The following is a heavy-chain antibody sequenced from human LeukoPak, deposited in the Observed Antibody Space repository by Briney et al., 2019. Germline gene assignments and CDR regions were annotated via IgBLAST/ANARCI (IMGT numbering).Heavy chain of an antibody. CDR3: ARVTYNVYQHFDY. D-gene: IGHD3-10*02. J-gene: IGHJ4*02. Sequence: SETLSLNCAVYGGSFSGYYWSWIRQPPGKGLEWIGEIHHRGTTYYNPSLRSRVTISVDTSKNQFSLRLTSVTAADTAVYYCARVTYNVYQHFDYCGQGNLVTVS. CDR1: GGSFSGYY. V-gene: IGHV4-34*01. CDR2: IHHRGTT.